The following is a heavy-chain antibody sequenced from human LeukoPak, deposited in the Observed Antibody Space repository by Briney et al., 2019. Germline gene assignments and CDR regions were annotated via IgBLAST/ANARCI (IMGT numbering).Heavy chain of an antibody. CDR1: GFTFSSYA. J-gene: IGHJ5*02. CDR2: ISSSSSYI. Sequence: GGSLRLSCAASGFTFSSYAMSWVRQAPGKGLEWVSSISSSSSYIYYADSVKGRFTISRDNAKNSLYLQMNSLRAEDTAVYYCARDPSDYGGNSFPDWFDPWGQGTLVTVSS. V-gene: IGHV3-21*01. D-gene: IGHD4-23*01. CDR3: ARDPSDYGGNSFPDWFDP.